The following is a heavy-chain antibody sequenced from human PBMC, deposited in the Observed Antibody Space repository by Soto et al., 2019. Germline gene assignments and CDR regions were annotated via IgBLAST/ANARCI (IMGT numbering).Heavy chain of an antibody. CDR1: GFTFRDYY. V-gene: IGHV3-11*06. J-gene: IGHJ6*02. CDR2: ISSSSGST. Sequence: LRLSCAASGFTFRDYYMSWIRQAPGKGLEYISYISSSSGSTNYADSVKGRFTISRDNAKNSLYLQMSSLRAEDTAVYYCARDRGGYDRLYYYHGMDVWGQGTTVTVSS. D-gene: IGHD5-12*01. CDR3: ARDRGGYDRLYYYHGMDV.